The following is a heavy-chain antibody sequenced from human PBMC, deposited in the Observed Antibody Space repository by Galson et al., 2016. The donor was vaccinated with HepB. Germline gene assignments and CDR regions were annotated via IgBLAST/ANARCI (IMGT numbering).Heavy chain of an antibody. CDR2: ISGSAVYT. D-gene: IGHD4/OR15-4a*01. CDR3: AKNRYDYGPLED. J-gene: IGHJ4*02. CDR1: GFTFHNYG. V-gene: IGHV3-23*01. Sequence: SLRLSCAASGFTFHNYGMNWVRQAPGKGLEWVSSISGSAVYTNYADSVKGRFTISRDNSETTLHLQMDSLRAEDTAVYYWAKNRYDYGPLEDWGQGTLVTVSS.